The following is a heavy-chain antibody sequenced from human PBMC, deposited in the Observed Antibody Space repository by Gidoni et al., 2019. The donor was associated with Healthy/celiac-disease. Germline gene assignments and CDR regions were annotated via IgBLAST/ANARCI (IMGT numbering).Heavy chain of an antibody. D-gene: IGHD3-22*01. CDR3: TTQDLNYYDSSPLDY. J-gene: IGHJ4*02. CDR1: GFTFSNAW. CDR2: IKSKTDGGTT. Sequence: EVQLVESGGGLVKPGGSLSLSCSASGFTFSNAWMSWVRQAPGKGLEWVGRIKSKTDGGTTDYAAPVKGRFTISRDDSKNTLYLQMNSLKTEDTAVYYCTTQDLNYYDSSPLDYWGQGTLVTVSS. V-gene: IGHV3-15*01.